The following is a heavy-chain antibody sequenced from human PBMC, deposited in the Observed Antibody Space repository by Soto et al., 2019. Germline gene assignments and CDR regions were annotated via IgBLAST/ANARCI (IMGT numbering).Heavy chain of an antibody. V-gene: IGHV3-64D*06. CDR2: ISSNGGST. J-gene: IGHJ5*02. Sequence: LRLSCSASGFTFSSYAMHWVRQAPGKGLEYVSAISSNGGSTYYADSVKGRFTISRDNSKNTLYLQMSSLRAEDTAVYYCVKDFPYSGYDTRGSGNWFDPSGQGTLVIVSS. CDR1: GFTFSSYA. CDR3: VKDFPYSGYDTRGSGNWFDP. D-gene: IGHD5-12*01.